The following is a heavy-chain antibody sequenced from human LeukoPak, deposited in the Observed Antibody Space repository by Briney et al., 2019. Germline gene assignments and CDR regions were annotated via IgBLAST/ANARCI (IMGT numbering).Heavy chain of an antibody. D-gene: IGHD1-20*01. Sequence: GGSLRLSCAASGFTFSNYWMTWVRQAPGKGLEWVANIKHDGSEDYYLDSVKGRFTISRDNAKNSLYLQMNSLRVEDTALYYCARDNWNVYDAFDIWGQGTMVTVSS. J-gene: IGHJ3*02. CDR3: ARDNWNVYDAFDI. CDR2: IKHDGSED. CDR1: GFTFSNYW. V-gene: IGHV3-7*03.